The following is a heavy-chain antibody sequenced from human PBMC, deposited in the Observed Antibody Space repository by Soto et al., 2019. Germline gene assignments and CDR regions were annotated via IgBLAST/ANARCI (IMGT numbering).Heavy chain of an antibody. CDR2: IYHGGNT. V-gene: IGHV4-38-2*01. D-gene: IGHD6-19*01. CDR1: DYSISSGSY. Sequence: SVTLSLTCPRSDYSISSGSYSAWIRRPLWKCPEWIASIYHGGNTLYNPSLKSRITISVDTSNTQFSLKLASVTAADTAVYYCARVHVMVVAGSTFDYSGHATLVTISS. J-gene: IGHJ4*01. CDR3: ARVHVMVVAGSTFDY.